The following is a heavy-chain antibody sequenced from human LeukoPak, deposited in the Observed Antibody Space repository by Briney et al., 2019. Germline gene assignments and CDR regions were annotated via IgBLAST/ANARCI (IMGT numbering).Heavy chain of an antibody. D-gene: IGHD2/OR15-2a*01. J-gene: IGHJ4*02. Sequence: SETLSLTCTVSGGSISSYYWSWIRQPPGKGLEWIGYIYYSGSTNYNPSLKSRVTISVDTSKNQFSLKLSSVTAADTAVYYCARDLGSSFDYWGQGTLVTVSS. V-gene: IGHV4-59*01. CDR2: IYYSGST. CDR3: ARDLGSSFDY. CDR1: GGSISSYY.